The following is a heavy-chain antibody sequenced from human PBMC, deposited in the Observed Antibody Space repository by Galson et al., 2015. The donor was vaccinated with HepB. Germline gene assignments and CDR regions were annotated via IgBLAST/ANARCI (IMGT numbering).Heavy chain of an antibody. CDR2: ISATGDRT. D-gene: IGHD2-21*01. CDR3: AKKMTYWCAGEGHSAYHYFKMDV. Sequence: SLRLSCAASGFTFGAYGMSWVRQAPGKGLEWVSAISATGDRTSYADSLRGRFPISRDNSKNTLYLQMNSLGAEDTAVYDCAKKMTYWCAGEGHSAYHYFKMDVWGQGTTVSVSS. V-gene: IGHV3-23*01. J-gene: IGHJ6*02. CDR1: GFTFGAYG.